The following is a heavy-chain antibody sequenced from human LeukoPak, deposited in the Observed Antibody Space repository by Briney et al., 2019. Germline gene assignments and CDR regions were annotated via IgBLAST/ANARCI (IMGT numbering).Heavy chain of an antibody. D-gene: IGHD1-26*01. Sequence: PGGSLRLSCEASGFTFSDSAMSWVRQASGRGLEWVSLISASGGNSYYADSVKGRFTVSRASSKNTLHLQMNSLRAEDTAVYYCARDIELSCWGQGTLVIVSS. CDR3: ARDIELSC. CDR1: GFTFSDSA. CDR2: ISASGGNS. V-gene: IGHV3-23*01. J-gene: IGHJ4*02.